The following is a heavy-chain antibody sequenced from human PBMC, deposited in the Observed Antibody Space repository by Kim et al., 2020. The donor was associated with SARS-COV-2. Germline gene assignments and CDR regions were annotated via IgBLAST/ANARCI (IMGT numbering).Heavy chain of an antibody. CDR2: INHSGST. Sequence: SETLSLTCAVYGGSFSGYYWSWIRQPPGKGLEWIGEINHSGSTNYNPSLKSRVTISVDTSKNQFSLKLSSVTAADTAVYYCARGHLYSSSWYFDYCGQGT. V-gene: IGHV4-34*01. J-gene: IGHJ4*02. CDR3: ARGHLYSSSWYFDY. CDR1: GGSFSGYY. D-gene: IGHD6-13*01.